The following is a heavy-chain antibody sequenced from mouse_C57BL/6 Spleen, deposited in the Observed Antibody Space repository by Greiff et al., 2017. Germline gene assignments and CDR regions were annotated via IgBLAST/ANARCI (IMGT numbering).Heavy chain of an antibody. CDR3: ARSGARITTGNYFDY. Sequence: VKLQESGAELVKPGASVKISCKASGYAFSSYWMNWVKQRPGKGLEWIGQIYPGDGDTNYNGKFKGKATLTADKSSSTAYMQRSSLTSEDSAVYCCARSGARITTGNYFDYWGQGTTLTVSS. V-gene: IGHV1-80*01. J-gene: IGHJ2*01. CDR2: IYPGDGDT. CDR1: GYAFSSYW. D-gene: IGHD2-4*01.